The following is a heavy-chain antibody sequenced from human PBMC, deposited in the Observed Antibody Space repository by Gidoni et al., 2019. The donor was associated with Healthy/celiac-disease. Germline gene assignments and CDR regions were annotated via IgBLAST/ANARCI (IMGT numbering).Heavy chain of an antibody. J-gene: IGHJ4*02. D-gene: IGHD1-26*01. CDR3: ARGSIVGATTVPPLFDY. CDR2: INHSGST. Sequence: QVQLQQWGAGLLKPSETLSLTCAVYGGSFSGYYWSWIRQPPGKGLEWIGEINHSGSTNYNPSLKSRVTISVDTSKNQFSLKLSSVTAADTAVYYCARGSIVGATTVPPLFDYWGQGTLVTVSS. CDR1: GGSFSGYY. V-gene: IGHV4-34*01.